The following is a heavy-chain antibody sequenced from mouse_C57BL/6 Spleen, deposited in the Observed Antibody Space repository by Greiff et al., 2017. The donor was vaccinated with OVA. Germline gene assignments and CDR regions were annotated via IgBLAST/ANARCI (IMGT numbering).Heavy chain of an antibody. V-gene: IGHV2-5*01. D-gene: IGHD2-1*01. J-gene: IGHJ1*03. CDR1: GFSLTSYG. Sequence: VMLVESGPGLVQPSQSLSITCTVSGFSLTSYGVHWVRQSPGKGLEWLGVIWRGGSTDYNAAFMSRLSITKDNSKSQVFFKMNSLQADDTAIYYCAKTGYGNGYFDVWGTGTTVTVSS. CDR2: IWRGGST. CDR3: AKTGYGNGYFDV.